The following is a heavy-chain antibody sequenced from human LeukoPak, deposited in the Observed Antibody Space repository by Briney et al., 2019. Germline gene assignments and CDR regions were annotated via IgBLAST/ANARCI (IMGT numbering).Heavy chain of an antibody. D-gene: IGHD4-17*01. Sequence: GSSVKVSCKASGGTFSSYAISWVRQAPGQGLEWMGGIIPISGTANYAQKFQGRVTITADESTSTAYMELSSLRSEDTAVYYCARGDYGDALYYYYGMDVWGQGTTVTVSS. J-gene: IGHJ6*02. CDR3: ARGDYGDALYYYYGMDV. CDR2: IIPISGTA. CDR1: GGTFSSYA. V-gene: IGHV1-69*01.